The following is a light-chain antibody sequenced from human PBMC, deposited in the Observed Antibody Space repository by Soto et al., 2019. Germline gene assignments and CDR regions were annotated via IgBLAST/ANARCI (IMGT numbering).Light chain of an antibody. J-gene: IGLJ1*01. CDR3: SSYTSSITRV. CDR1: SSDVGGYNY. CDR2: DVS. V-gene: IGLV2-14*01. Sequence: SALTQPASVSGSPGQSITISCTGTSSDVGGYNYVSWYQQHPGKAPKLMIYDVSNRPSGVSNRFSGSKSGNTAYLTISGLPAEDEADYYCSSYTSSITRVFGTGTKLTVL.